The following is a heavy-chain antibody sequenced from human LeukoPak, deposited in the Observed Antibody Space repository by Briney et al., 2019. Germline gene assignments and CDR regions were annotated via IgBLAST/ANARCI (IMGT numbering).Heavy chain of an antibody. Sequence: GGSLRLSCAASGFTFSSYAMSWVRQAPGKGLEWVSAISGSGGSTYYADSVKGRFTISRDDSKNTLYLQMNSLRAEDTAVYYCAKLPSGRWVPTIAAAGTPYFDYWGQGTLVTVSS. CDR3: AKLPSGRWVPTIAAAGTPYFDY. V-gene: IGHV3-23*01. CDR2: ISGSGGST. D-gene: IGHD6-13*01. CDR1: GFTFSSYA. J-gene: IGHJ4*02.